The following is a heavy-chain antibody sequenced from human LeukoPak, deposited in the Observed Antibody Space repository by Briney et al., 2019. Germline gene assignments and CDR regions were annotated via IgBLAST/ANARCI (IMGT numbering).Heavy chain of an antibody. CDR2: INHSGST. J-gene: IGHJ4*02. D-gene: IGHD1-26*01. Sequence: SETLSLTCAVYGGSFIGYYWSWIRQPPGKGLEWIGEINHSGSTNYNPSLKSRVTISVDTSKNQFSLRLSSVTAADTAVYYCARGTPPSGSYPYWGQGTLVTVSS. V-gene: IGHV4-34*01. CDR1: GGSFIGYY. CDR3: ARGTPPSGSYPY.